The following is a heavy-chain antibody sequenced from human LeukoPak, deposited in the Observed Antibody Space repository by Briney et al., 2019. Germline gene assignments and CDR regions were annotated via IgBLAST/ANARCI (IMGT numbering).Heavy chain of an antibody. J-gene: IGHJ6*03. CDR2: ISGSGGST. V-gene: IGHV3-23*01. CDR1: GFTFSSYA. Sequence: GGSLRLSCAASGFTFSSYAMSWVRQAPGKGLEWVSAISGSGGSTYYADSVKGRFTISRDNSKNTLYLQMNSLRAEDTAVYYCAKDGTARLGYYMDVWGKGTTVTVSS. D-gene: IGHD1-26*01. CDR3: AKDGTARLGYYMDV.